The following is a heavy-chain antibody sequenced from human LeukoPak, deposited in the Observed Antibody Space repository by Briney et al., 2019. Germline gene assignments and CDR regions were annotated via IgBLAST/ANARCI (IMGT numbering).Heavy chain of an antibody. CDR2: TYHSGNT. J-gene: IGHJ4*02. CDR3: ARQEVSRGFDY. V-gene: IGHV4-34*01. CDR1: GGSFSGYY. Sequence: SETLSLTCAVYGGSFSGYYWSWIRQPPGKGLEWIGITYHSGNTYYNPSLKSRVTISVDTSKNQFSLKLSSVTAADTAVYYCARQEVSRGFDYWGQGTLVTVSS.